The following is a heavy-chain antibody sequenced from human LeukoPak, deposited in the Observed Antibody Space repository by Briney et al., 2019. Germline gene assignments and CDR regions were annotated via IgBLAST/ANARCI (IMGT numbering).Heavy chain of an antibody. D-gene: IGHD3-10*01. J-gene: IGHJ4*02. Sequence: PGGSLRLSCAASGFTVSSNYMSWGREAPGKGLECGSVIYSGGSTCYADSVKGRFTISRDNSKNTLYLQMNSLRAEDTAVYYCARVVHLAFGYFDYWGQGTLVTVSS. V-gene: IGHV3-53*01. CDR3: ARVVHLAFGYFDY. CDR2: IYSGGST. CDR1: GFTVSSNY.